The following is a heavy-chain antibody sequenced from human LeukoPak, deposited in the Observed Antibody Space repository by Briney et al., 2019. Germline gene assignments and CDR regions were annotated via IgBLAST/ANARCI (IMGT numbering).Heavy chain of an antibody. Sequence: GGSMRLSCGASGFTFNSYSMNWVRQAPGKGLEWVAYISSSSNTIYYADSVKGRFTISRDNAKNSLYLQMNSLRVEDTAVYYCAKGRGIDYWGQGTLVTVSS. CDR2: ISSSSNTI. D-gene: IGHD3-16*01. V-gene: IGHV3-48*01. CDR3: AKGRGIDY. CDR1: GFTFNSYS. J-gene: IGHJ4*02.